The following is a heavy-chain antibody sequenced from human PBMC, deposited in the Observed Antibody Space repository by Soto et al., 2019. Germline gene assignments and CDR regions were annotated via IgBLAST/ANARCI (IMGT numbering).Heavy chain of an antibody. D-gene: IGHD3-22*01. Sequence: QVQLVQSGAEVKKPGSSVKVSCKASGGTFSSYTISWVRQAPGQGLEWMGRIIPILGIANYAQKFQGRVTIPADKSTSTANMERGSLRSENTAVYYCARGSPYDSSGYPPYAEYSRHGGQGTLVPVSS. CDR3: ARGSPYDSSGYPPYAEYSRH. J-gene: IGHJ1*01. CDR2: IIPILGIA. CDR1: GGTFSSYT. V-gene: IGHV1-69*02.